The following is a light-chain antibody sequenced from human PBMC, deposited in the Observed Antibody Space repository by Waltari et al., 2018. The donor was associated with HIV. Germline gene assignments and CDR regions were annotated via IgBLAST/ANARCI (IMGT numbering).Light chain of an antibody. CDR3: QHYDSYSPA. V-gene: IGKV1-5*03. J-gene: IGKJ1*01. CDR2: NAS. Sequence: DIQMTQSPSTLSASVGDRVTITCRASQRISSWLAWYQLKPGKAPKLLISNASTLASGVPSRFRGSGAGAEFTLTISSLQPDDLSTYFSQHYDSYSPAFGQGTKVEIK. CDR1: QRISSW.